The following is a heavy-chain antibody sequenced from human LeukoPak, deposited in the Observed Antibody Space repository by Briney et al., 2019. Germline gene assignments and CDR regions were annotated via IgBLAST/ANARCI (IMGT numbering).Heavy chain of an antibody. CDR2: ISSSGSTI. D-gene: IGHD2-2*01. CDR1: GFTFSSYE. CDR3: ARDRIGVVPAACFDY. J-gene: IGHJ4*02. V-gene: IGHV3-48*03. Sequence: GGSLRLSCAASGFTFSSYEMNWVRQAPGKGLEWVSYISSSGSTIYYADSVKGRFTISRDNAKNSLYLQMNSLRAEDTAVYYCARDRIGVVPAACFDYWGQGTLVTVSS.